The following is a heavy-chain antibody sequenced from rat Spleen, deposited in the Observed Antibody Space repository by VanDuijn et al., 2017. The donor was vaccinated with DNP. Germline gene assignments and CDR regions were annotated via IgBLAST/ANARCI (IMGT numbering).Heavy chain of an antibody. CDR1: GFTFSNYD. J-gene: IGHJ2*01. CDR2: INYDGRGT. Sequence: EVQLVESGGGLVQPGRSLKLSCAASGFTFSNYDMAWVRQAPTKGLEWVAYINYDGRGTYSGDSVKGRFTISRDNAKTTLYLQMDSLRSEDTATYYCARPDYWGQGVMVTVSS. V-gene: IGHV5-29*01. CDR3: ARPDY.